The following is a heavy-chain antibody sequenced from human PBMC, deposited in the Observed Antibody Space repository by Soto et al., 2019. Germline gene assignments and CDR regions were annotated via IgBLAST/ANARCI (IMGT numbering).Heavy chain of an antibody. CDR2: IHSGNGNT. CDR1: GYTFTNYP. V-gene: IGHV1-3*04. CDR3: ARREGRTFDY. Sequence: ASVKVSCKASGYTFTNYPMHWVRQAPGQRLEWMGWIHSGNGNTKYSQKFQGRVTITKDTSATTAYIELSSLRSEDTAVYYCARREGRTFDYWGQGALVTVSS. J-gene: IGHJ4*02.